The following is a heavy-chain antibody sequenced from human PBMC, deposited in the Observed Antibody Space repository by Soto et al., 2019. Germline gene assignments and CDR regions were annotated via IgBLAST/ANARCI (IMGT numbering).Heavy chain of an antibody. CDR3: AKDAANYVPKAYYYYYGLDV. CDR1: GFTFSSYG. V-gene: IGHV3-30*18. Sequence: GSLRLSCAASGFTFSSYGIHWVRQAPGKGLEWVAVISFDGSNTYYADSVKGRFTISRDNSKNTLHLQMNSLRAEDTAVYYCAKDAANYVPKAYYYYYGLDVWGQGTTVTVSS. J-gene: IGHJ6*02. CDR2: ISFDGSNT. D-gene: IGHD4-4*01.